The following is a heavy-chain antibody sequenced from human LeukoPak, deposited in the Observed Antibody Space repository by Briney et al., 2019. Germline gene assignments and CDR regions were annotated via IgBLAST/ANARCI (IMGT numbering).Heavy chain of an antibody. Sequence: ASVKVSCKASGYNFNAHWMHWVRQAPGQGLEWMGWINPNSGGTNYAQKFQGRVTMTRDTSISTAYMELSRLRSDDTAVYYCARDHWNRDAFDIWGQGTMVTVSS. CDR1: GYNFNAHW. CDR2: INPNSGGT. V-gene: IGHV1-2*02. J-gene: IGHJ3*02. CDR3: ARDHWNRDAFDI. D-gene: IGHD1/OR15-1a*01.